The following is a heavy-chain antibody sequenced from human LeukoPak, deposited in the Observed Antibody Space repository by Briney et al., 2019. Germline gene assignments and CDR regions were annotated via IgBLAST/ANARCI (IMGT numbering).Heavy chain of an antibody. CDR1: GFTFDDYA. CDR2: ISWNSGSI. Sequence: GGSLRLSCAASGFTFDDYAMHWVRQAPGKGLEWVSGISWNSGSIGYADSVKGRFTISRDNAKNSLYLQMNSLRAEDTALYYCAKDIRLSSGWSAFDIWGQGTMVTVSS. J-gene: IGHJ3*02. V-gene: IGHV3-9*01. CDR3: AKDIRLSSGWSAFDI. D-gene: IGHD6-19*01.